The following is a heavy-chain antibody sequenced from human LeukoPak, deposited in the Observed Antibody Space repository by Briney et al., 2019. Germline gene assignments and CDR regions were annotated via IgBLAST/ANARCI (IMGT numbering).Heavy chain of an antibody. J-gene: IGHJ6*02. V-gene: IGHV3-7*01. Sequence: HSGGSLRLSCAASGFTFSSYWMSWVRQAPGKGLEWVANIKQDGSEKYYVDSVKGRFTISRDNAKNSLYLQMNSLRAEDTAVYYCARDINSGYDFDGMDVWGQGTTVTVSS. D-gene: IGHD5-12*01. CDR3: ARDINSGYDFDGMDV. CDR1: GFTFSSYW. CDR2: IKQDGSEK.